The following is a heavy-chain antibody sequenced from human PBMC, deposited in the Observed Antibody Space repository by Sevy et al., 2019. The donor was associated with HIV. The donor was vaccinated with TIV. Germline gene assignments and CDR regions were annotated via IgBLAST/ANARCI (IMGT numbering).Heavy chain of an antibody. CDR3: TTGAYYYDSGGYRGFDY. CDR2: IKSKTDVGTT. V-gene: IGHV3-15*01. J-gene: IGHJ4*02. D-gene: IGHD3-22*01. CDR1: GFTFNNAW. Sequence: GGSLRLSCAASGFTFNNAWMSWVRQAPGKGLEWVGRIKSKTDVGTTDYAAPVKGRFTISRDDSKNTLYLQMNSLKTEDTAVYYCTTGAYYYDSGGYRGFDYWGQGTLVTVSS.